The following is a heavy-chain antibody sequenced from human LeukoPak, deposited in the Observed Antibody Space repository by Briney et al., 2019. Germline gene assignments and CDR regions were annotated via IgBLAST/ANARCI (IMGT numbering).Heavy chain of an antibody. CDR2: INPNSGGT. V-gene: IGHV1-2*02. CDR3: ARDRGYCSGGSCFDAFDI. CDR1: GYTFTGYY. J-gene: IGHJ3*02. Sequence: ASVTVSCKASGYTFTGYYMHWVRQAPGQGVEWMGWINPNSGGTNYAKKFQGRVTMTRDTSISTAYMELSRLRSDDTAVYYCARDRGYCSGGSCFDAFDIWGQGTMVTVSS. D-gene: IGHD2-15*01.